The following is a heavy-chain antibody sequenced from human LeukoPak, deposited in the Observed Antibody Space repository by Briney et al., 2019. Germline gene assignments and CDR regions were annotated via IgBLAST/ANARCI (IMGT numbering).Heavy chain of an antibody. V-gene: IGHV3-74*01. CDR1: GFTFANTW. CDR3: AIGGTYGSGS. CDR2: INNDGSTT. J-gene: IGHJ4*02. D-gene: IGHD3-10*01. Sequence: GGSLRLSCAASGFTFANTWMHWVRQAPGKGLVWVSLINNDGSTTNYADSVKGRFTISRDNAKNTVCLQMNSLRAEDTAVYYCAIGGTYGSGSWGQGTLVTVSS.